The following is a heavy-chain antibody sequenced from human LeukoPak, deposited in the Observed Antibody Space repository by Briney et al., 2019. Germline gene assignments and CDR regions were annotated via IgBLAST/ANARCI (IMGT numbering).Heavy chain of an antibody. Sequence: PSETLSLTCTVSDGPITTYYWNWIRQPPGKGLEWIGYINHSGDTSYNPSLKSRVTISVDTSKNQFSLKLNSVTAADTAVYYCARAFRERIRSFDIWGQGTLATVSS. V-gene: IGHV4-59*01. J-gene: IGHJ3*02. CDR1: DGPITTYY. CDR3: ARAFRERIRSFDI. CDR2: INHSGDT. D-gene: IGHD1-26*01.